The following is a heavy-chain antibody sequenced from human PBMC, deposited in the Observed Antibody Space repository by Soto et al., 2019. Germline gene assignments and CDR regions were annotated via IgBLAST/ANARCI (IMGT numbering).Heavy chain of an antibody. D-gene: IGHD7-27*01. CDR3: ETTVESALFGNWFDP. CDR2: IYYSGNT. CDR1: GASILSFGKY. V-gene: IGHV4-31*11. Sequence: TLSRPCAVSGASILSFGKYWSWIRQHPGKGLEWIGYIYYSGNTYYNPSFKSRVLISIDTSKNKFYLKLSSVSAADTALYYCETTVESALFGNWFDPWGQGTLVTVSS. J-gene: IGHJ5*02.